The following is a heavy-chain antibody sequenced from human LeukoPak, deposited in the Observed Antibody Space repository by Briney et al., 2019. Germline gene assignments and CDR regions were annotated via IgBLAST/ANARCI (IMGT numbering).Heavy chain of an antibody. D-gene: IGHD4-17*01. J-gene: IGHJ5*02. CDR2: IYYSGST. CDR3: ARSYGDYEYWFDP. V-gene: IGHV4-59*11. CDR1: GGSISSHY. Sequence: PSETLSLTCTVSGGSISSHYWSWIRQPPGKGLEWIGYIYYSGSTNYNPSLKSRVTISVDTPKNQFSLKLSSVTAADTAVYYCARSYGDYEYWFDPWGQGTLVTVSS.